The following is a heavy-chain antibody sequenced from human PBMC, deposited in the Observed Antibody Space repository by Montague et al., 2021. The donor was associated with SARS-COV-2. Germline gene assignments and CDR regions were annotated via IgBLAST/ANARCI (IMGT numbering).Heavy chain of an antibody. Sequence: SLRLSCAASGFSFGDYAMHWVRQTPGKGLEWVAVISGDGGSTYYAYSVKGRFTILRDNSKNSLYLQMNGLRTEDTALYFCAKDQIAHNWKVSAASYYMDVWGKGNTVTVAS. CDR1: GFSFGDYA. CDR2: ISGDGGST. V-gene: IGHV3-43*02. CDR3: AKDQIAHNWKVSAASYYMDV. J-gene: IGHJ6*03. D-gene: IGHD1-1*01.